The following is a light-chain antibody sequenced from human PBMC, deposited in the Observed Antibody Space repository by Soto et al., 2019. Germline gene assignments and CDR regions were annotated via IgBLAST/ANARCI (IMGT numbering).Light chain of an antibody. CDR1: SSDVGAYNY. CDR2: EVS. CDR3: FSFTTDWTHV. Sequence: QSALTQPASVSGSPGQSITISCTGTSSDVGAYNYVSWLQQHPGKAPTLIISEVSSRPSGVSNRFSGSKSGNAASLTISGLQAEEEADYFCFSFTTDWTHVFGTGTKVTVL. V-gene: IGLV2-14*01. J-gene: IGLJ1*01.